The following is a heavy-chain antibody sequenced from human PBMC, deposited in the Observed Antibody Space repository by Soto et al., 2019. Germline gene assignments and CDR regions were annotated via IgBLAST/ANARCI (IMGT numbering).Heavy chain of an antibody. CDR1: GGTFSSYT. D-gene: IGHD2-2*02. J-gene: IGHJ4*02. CDR3: AVEYCSSTSCYRDY. V-gene: IGHV1-69*02. Sequence: QVQLVQSGAEVKKPGSSVKVSCKASGGTFSSYTISWVRQAPGQGLEWMGRIIPILGIANYAQKFQGRVTITANKSTSTAYMELSSLRSEDTAVSYCAVEYCSSTSCYRDYWGQGTLVTVSS. CDR2: IIPILGIA.